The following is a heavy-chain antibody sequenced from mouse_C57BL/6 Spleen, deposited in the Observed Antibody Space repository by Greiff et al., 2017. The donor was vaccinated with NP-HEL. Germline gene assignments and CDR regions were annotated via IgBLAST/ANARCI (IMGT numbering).Heavy chain of an antibody. D-gene: IGHD1-1*01. J-gene: IGHJ3*01. Sequence: ESGAELVKPGASVKISCKASGYAFSSYWMNWVKQRPGKGLEWIGQIYPGDGDTNYNGKFKGKATLTADKSSSTAYMQLSSLTSEDSAVYFCARSGGSSLRAWFAYWGQGTLVTVSA. CDR2: IYPGDGDT. CDR1: GYAFSSYW. V-gene: IGHV1-80*01. CDR3: ARSGGSSLRAWFAY.